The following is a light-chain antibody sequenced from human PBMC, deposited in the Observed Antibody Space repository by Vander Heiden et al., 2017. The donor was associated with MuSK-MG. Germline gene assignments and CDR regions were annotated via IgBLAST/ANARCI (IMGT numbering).Light chain of an antibody. CDR3: QQSDSNPSIT. CDR2: AAS. V-gene: IGKV1-39*01. Sequence: DIQMTQSPSSLSASVGDRVTITCRASQSISSYLNWYQQKPGKAPKLLIYAASSLQSGVPSRFSGSGYGKDFTLTISSRQPEDFATYYCQQSDSNPSITFGQGTPLEIK. J-gene: IGKJ5*01. CDR1: QSISSY.